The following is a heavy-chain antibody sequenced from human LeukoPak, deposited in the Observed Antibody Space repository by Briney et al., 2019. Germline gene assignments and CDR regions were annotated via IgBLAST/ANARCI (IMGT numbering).Heavy chain of an antibody. J-gene: IGHJ4*02. D-gene: IGHD1-26*01. CDR2: ISSSSSYI. CDR1: GFTFSDYT. CDR3: ARVVGATVSDDY. V-gene: IGHV3-21*01. Sequence: GGSLRLSCTVSGFTFSDYTMNWVRQAPGKGLEWVSSISSSSSYIYYADSVKGRFTISRDNAKNSLYLQMNSLRAEDTAVYYCARVVGATVSDDYWGQGTLVTVSS.